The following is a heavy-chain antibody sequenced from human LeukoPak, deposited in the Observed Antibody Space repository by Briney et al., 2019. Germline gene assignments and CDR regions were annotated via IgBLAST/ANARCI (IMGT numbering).Heavy chain of an antibody. CDR1: GGSISSSSYY. Sequence: SETLSLTCTVSGGSISSSSYYWGWIRQPPGKGLEWIGSIYYSGSTYYNPSLKSRVTISVDTSKNQFSLKLSSVTAADTAVYYCARRRGYYGSGRTWFDPWGQGTLVTVSS. V-gene: IGHV4-39*07. J-gene: IGHJ5*02. CDR2: IYYSGST. CDR3: ARRRGYYGSGRTWFDP. D-gene: IGHD3-10*01.